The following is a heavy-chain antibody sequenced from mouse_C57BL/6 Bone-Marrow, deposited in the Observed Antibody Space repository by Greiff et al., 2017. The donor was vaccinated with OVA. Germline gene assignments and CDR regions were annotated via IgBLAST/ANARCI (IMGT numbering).Heavy chain of an antibody. Sequence: QVQLQQPGAELVKPGASVKLSCKASGYTFTSYWMHWMKQRPGQGLEWIGMIHPNNGSTNYNEKFKSKATMTVDKSSSPAYMQLSSLTSEDSAVYYCSAGGSSPWYFDVWGTGTTVTVSS. V-gene: IGHV1-64*01. CDR2: IHPNNGST. J-gene: IGHJ1*03. D-gene: IGHD1-1*01. CDR3: SAGGSSPWYFDV. CDR1: GYTFTSYW.